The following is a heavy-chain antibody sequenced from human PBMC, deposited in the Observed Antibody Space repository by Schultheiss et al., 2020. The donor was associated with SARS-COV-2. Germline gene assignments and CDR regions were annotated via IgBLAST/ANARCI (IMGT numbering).Heavy chain of an antibody. CDR2: ISAYNGNT. V-gene: IGHV1-18*01. J-gene: IGHJ4*02. D-gene: IGHD6-13*01. Sequence: ASVKVSCKASGYTFTNYGISWVRQAPGQGLEWMGGISAYNGNTNYAQKLQGRVTMTTDTSTSTAYMELRSLSSDDTAVYYCARDFGYSSSWPFDYWGQGTLVTVSS. CDR3: ARDFGYSSSWPFDY. CDR1: GYTFTNYG.